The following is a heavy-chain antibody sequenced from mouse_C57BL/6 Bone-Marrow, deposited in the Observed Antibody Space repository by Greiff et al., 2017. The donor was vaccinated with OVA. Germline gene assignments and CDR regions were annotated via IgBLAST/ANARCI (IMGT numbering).Heavy chain of an antibody. D-gene: IGHD2-4*01. V-gene: IGHV1-69*01. CDR3: AGDYDGSWFAY. J-gene: IGHJ3*01. CDR1: GYTFTSYW. CDR2: IDPSDSYT. Sequence: QVQLQQPGAELVMPGASVKLSCKASGYTFTSYWMHWVQQRPGQGLEWIGEIDPSDSYTNYNQKFKGKSTLTVDKSSSTAYMQLSSLTSEDSAVYYCAGDYDGSWFAYWGQGTLVTVSA.